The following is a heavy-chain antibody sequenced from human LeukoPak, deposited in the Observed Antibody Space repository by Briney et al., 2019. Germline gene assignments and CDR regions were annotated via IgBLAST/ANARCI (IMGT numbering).Heavy chain of an antibody. J-gene: IGHJ4*02. CDR2: IRYDGSNK. CDR3: AKDLGQWLALYYFDY. Sequence: PGRSLRLSCAASGFTFDDYAMHWVRQAPGKGLEWVAFIRYDGSNKYYADSVKGRFTISRDNSKNTLYLQMNSLRAEDTAVYYCAKDLGQWLALYYFDYWGQGTLVTVSS. D-gene: IGHD6-19*01. V-gene: IGHV3-30*02. CDR1: GFTFDDYA.